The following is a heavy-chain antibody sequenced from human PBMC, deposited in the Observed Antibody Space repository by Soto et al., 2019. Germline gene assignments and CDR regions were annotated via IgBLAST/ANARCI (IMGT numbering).Heavy chain of an antibody. D-gene: IGHD3-9*01. Sequence: GGSLRLSCAASGFTFSSYWMHWVRQAPGKGLVWVSRINSDGSSTSYADSVKGRFTISRDNAKNTLYLQMNSLRAEDTAVYYCARARYYDILTGYYKGRGYFDYWGQGTLVTVSS. CDR3: ARARYYDILTGYYKGRGYFDY. V-gene: IGHV3-74*01. CDR1: GFTFSSYW. J-gene: IGHJ4*02. CDR2: INSDGSST.